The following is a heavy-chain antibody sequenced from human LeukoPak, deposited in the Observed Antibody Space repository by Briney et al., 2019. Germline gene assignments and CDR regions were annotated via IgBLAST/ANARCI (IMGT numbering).Heavy chain of an antibody. V-gene: IGHV3-30*18. CDR3: AKGISKDVVVY. CDR1: GFTFSNYG. CDR2: ISYDGSNK. J-gene: IGHJ4*02. Sequence: GGSLRLSCAASGFTFSNYGMHWVRQAPGKGLEWVAVISYDGSNKYYADSVKGRFTISRDNSKNTLYLQMNSLRAEDTAVYYCAKGISKDVVVYWGQGTLVTVSS. D-gene: IGHD2-15*01.